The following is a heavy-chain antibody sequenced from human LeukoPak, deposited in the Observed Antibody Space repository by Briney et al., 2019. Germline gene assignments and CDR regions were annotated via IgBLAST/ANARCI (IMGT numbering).Heavy chain of an antibody. Sequence: GGSLRLSCAASGVTFSGYSMNWVRRAPGMGLEWVSSISTSSSYIYYADSVKGRFTISRNNAKNSLYLQMNSLRAEDTAVYYCAREYSGYGDFDYWGQGTLVTVSS. CDR1: GVTFSGYS. CDR2: ISTSSSYI. D-gene: IGHD5-12*01. CDR3: AREYSGYGDFDY. V-gene: IGHV3-21*01. J-gene: IGHJ4*02.